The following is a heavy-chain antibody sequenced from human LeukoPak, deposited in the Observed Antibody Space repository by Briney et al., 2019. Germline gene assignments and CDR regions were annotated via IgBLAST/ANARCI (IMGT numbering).Heavy chain of an antibody. CDR3: ARHRPPNGRGITLVRGVTTKGFDY. D-gene: IGHD3-10*01. J-gene: IGHJ4*02. V-gene: IGHV4-34*01. Sequence: PSETLSLTCTVSGGSISSYYWSWIRQPPGKGLEWIGEINHTGSTNYNPSLKSRLTISVDTSKNQFSLKLSSVTAADTAVYYCARHRPPNGRGITLVRGVTTKGFDYWGQGTLVTVSS. CDR1: GGSISSYY. CDR2: INHTGST.